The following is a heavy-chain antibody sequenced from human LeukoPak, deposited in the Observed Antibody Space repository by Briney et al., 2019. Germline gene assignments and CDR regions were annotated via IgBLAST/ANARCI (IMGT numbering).Heavy chain of an antibody. CDR3: ARDPGSGYEEHFDY. D-gene: IGHD5-12*01. J-gene: IGHJ4*02. V-gene: IGHV3-48*04. Sequence: GGSLRLSCAASGFTFSSYAMSWVRQAPGKGLEWVSYISSSGSTMYYTDSVKGRFTISRDNAKDSLYLQMNSLRAEDTAVYYCARDPGSGYEEHFDYWGQGTLVTVSS. CDR2: ISSSGSTM. CDR1: GFTFSSYA.